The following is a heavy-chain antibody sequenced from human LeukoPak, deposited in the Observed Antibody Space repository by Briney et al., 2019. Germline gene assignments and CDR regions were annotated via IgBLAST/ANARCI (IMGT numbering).Heavy chain of an antibody. V-gene: IGHV3-64D*09. Sequence: GGSLRLSCSASGFTLTTYSMHWVRQAPGKGLEYVSSITSDGSGTYYADSVKGRFTISRDNSKNTLYLQMSSLRAEDTAVYSWVRLSGGYFYDYWGQGTLVTVSS. CDR3: VRLSGGYFYDY. CDR1: GFTLTTYS. CDR2: ITSDGSGT. D-gene: IGHD3-22*01. J-gene: IGHJ4*02.